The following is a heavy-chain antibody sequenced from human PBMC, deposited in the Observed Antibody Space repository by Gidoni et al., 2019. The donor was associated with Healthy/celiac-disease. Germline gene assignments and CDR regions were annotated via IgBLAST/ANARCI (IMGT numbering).Heavy chain of an antibody. CDR2: ISGSGGST. V-gene: IGHV3-23*01. CDR3: AKGPEATVTIFDY. J-gene: IGHJ4*02. CDR1: GFTFSSYA. Sequence: EVQLLESGGGLVQHGGSLRLSCAASGFTFSSYAMSWVRQAPGKGLEWVSAISGSGGSTYYADSVKGRFTISRDNSKNTLYLQMNSLRAEDTAVYYCAKGPEATVTIFDYWGQGTLVTVSS. D-gene: IGHD4-17*01.